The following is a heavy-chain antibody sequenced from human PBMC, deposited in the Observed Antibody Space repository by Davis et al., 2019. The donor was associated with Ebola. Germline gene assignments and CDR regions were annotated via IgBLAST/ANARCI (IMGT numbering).Heavy chain of an antibody. J-gene: IGHJ4*02. CDR3: ARAGSYRPYYFDD. D-gene: IGHD3-16*02. CDR2: IHPSGST. CDR1: GWSFSGYY. Sequence: PSETLSPTCAVYGWSFSGYYWTWIRQPPGKGLEWIGEIHPSGSTNHNPSLENRATISVDTSKNQFSRKLSSVTAADTAVYYCARAGSYRPYYFDDWGQGTLFTVSS. V-gene: IGHV4-34*04.